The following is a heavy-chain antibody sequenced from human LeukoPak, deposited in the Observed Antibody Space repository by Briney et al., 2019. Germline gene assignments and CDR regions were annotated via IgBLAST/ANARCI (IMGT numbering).Heavy chain of an antibody. D-gene: IGHD3-3*02. V-gene: IGHV4-34*01. Sequence: PSETLSLTCAVYGGSFSGYYWSWIRQPPGKGLEWLGEINHSGSTNYNPSLKSRVTISVDTSKNQFSLKLNSVTAADTAIYYCARHFAGHTRNFDYWGQGTLVTVSS. CDR3: ARHFAGHTRNFDY. J-gene: IGHJ4*02. CDR2: INHSGST. CDR1: GGSFSGYY.